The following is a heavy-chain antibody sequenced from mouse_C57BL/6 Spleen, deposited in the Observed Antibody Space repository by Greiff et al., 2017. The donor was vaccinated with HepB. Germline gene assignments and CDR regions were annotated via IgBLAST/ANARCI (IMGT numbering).Heavy chain of an antibody. Sequence: QVQLQQSGTELVKPGASVKLSCKASGYTFTSYWMHWVKQRPGQGLEWIGNINPSNGGTNYNEKFKSKATLTVDKSSSTAYMQLSSLTSEDSAVYYCARSLLLRFYAMDYWGQGTSVTVSS. J-gene: IGHJ4*01. V-gene: IGHV1-53*01. CDR3: ARSLLLRFYAMDY. CDR2: INPSNGGT. CDR1: GYTFTSYW. D-gene: IGHD1-1*01.